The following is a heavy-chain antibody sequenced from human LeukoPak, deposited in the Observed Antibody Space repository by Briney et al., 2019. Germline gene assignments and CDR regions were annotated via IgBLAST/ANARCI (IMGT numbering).Heavy chain of an antibody. D-gene: IGHD6-13*01. CDR1: GGSFSGHY. J-gene: IGHJ4*02. CDR3: ARGASYSSSWYDY. V-gene: IGHV4-34*01. Sequence: SETLSLTCAVYGGSFSGHYWSWSRQPPGKGLEWIGEINHSGSTDYNPSLKSRVTISVDTSKNQLSLKLSSVTAADTAVYYCARGASYSSSWYDYWGQGTLVTVSS. CDR2: INHSGST.